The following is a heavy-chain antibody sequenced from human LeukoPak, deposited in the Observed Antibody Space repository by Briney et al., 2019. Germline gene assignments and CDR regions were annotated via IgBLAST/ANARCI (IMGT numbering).Heavy chain of an antibody. CDR3: ARGIAAAGDFDY. CDR1: GFTFPNYA. CDR2: ISNSGGST. Sequence: GGSLRLSCAASGFTFPNYAMSWVRQAPGKGLEWVSVISNSGGSTWYADSVKGRFTISRDNSKNTLYLQMNSLRAEDTAVYYCARGIAAAGDFDYWGQGTLVTVSS. D-gene: IGHD6-13*01. J-gene: IGHJ4*02. V-gene: IGHV3-23*01.